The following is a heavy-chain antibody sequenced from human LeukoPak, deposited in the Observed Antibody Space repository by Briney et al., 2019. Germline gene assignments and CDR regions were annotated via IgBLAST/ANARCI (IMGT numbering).Heavy chain of an antibody. CDR3: AKRRSSGWSAFDY. J-gene: IGHJ4*02. D-gene: IGHD6-19*01. CDR2: ISSSGSTI. V-gene: IGHV3-11*04. Sequence: PGGSLRLSCAASGFTFSDYYMSWIRQAPGKGLEWVSYISSSGSTIYYADSVKGRFTISRDNSKNTLYLQMNSLRAEDTAVYYCAKRRSSGWSAFDYWGQGTLVTVSS. CDR1: GFTFSDYY.